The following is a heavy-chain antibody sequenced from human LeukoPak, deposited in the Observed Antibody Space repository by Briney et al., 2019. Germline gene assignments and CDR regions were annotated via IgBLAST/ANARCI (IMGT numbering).Heavy chain of an antibody. D-gene: IGHD3-16*01. CDR1: GLTFSGFA. V-gene: IGHV3-64*01. Sequence: PGGSLRLSCAASGLTFSGFAMHWVRQAPGQGLDYVAAISGDGGTTYYAKSVKGIFTISRDNSKKTLSLQMGSLRPEDSAIYYCARESHQKRESYYYDCWGQGTLVTVSS. CDR3: ARESHQKRESYYYDC. CDR2: ISGDGGTT. J-gene: IGHJ4*02.